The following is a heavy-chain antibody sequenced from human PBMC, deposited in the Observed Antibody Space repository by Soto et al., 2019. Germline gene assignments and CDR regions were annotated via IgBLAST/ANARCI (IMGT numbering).Heavy chain of an antibody. CDR3: ARQGSPVQLWHYYYYGMDV. Sequence: GESLKISCKGSGYSFTSYWIGWVRQMPGKGLEWMGIIYPGDSDTRYSPSFQGQVTISADKSISTAYLQWSSLKASDTAMYYCARQGSPVQLWHYYYYGMDVWGQGTTVTVSS. J-gene: IGHJ6*02. V-gene: IGHV5-51*01. CDR2: IYPGDSDT. CDR1: GYSFTSYW. D-gene: IGHD5-18*01.